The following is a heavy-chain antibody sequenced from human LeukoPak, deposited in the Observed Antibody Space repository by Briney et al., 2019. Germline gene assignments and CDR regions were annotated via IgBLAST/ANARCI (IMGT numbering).Heavy chain of an antibody. Sequence: ASVKVSCKASGYTFTSYAMHWVRQAPGQRLEWMGWINAGNGNTEYSQKFQGRVTITRDTSASTAYMELSSLRSEDTAVYYCARARGYCSGGSCPFDYWGQGTLVTVSS. D-gene: IGHD2-15*01. V-gene: IGHV1-3*01. CDR1: GYTFTSYA. CDR3: ARARGYCSGGSCPFDY. J-gene: IGHJ4*02. CDR2: INAGNGNT.